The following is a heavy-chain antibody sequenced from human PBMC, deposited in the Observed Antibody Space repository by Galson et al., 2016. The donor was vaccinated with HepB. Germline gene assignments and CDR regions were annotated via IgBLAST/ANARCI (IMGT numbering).Heavy chain of an antibody. J-gene: IGHJ5*02. D-gene: IGHD4-17*01. V-gene: IGHV3-7*01. CDR1: GFTFSSYW. Sequence: SLRLSCATSGFTFSSYWMTWVRQAPGKGLEWVANINQDGIEKYYVGSVEGRFTISRDNAKKSLYLQMDSLGAEDTAVYYRARSGAPSLGQGTLVTVSS. CDR2: INQDGIEK. CDR3: ARSGAPS.